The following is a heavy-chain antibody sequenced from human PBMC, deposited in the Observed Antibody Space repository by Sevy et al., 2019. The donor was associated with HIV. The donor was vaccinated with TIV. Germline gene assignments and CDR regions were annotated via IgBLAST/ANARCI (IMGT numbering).Heavy chain of an antibody. Sequence: GGSLRLSCAASGFTFSSYAMHWVRQAPGKGLEWVAVISYDGSNKYYADSVKGRFTISRDNSKNTLYLQMNSLRAEDMAVYYCARDERAAAGTGYFDYWGQGTLVTVSS. CDR1: GFTFSSYA. D-gene: IGHD6-13*01. J-gene: IGHJ4*02. CDR3: ARDERAAAGTGYFDY. CDR2: ISYDGSNK. V-gene: IGHV3-30-3*01.